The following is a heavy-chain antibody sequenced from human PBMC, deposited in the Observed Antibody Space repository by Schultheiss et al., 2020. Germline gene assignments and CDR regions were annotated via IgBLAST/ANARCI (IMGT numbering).Heavy chain of an antibody. J-gene: IGHJ4*02. D-gene: IGHD3-10*01. CDR2: IYSGGST. V-gene: IGHV3-53*01. CDR3: AREAPLMGARGFDY. CDR1: GFTVSSNY. Sequence: GESLKISCAASGFTVSSNYMSWVRQAPGKGLEWVSVIYSGGSTYYADSVKGRFTISRDNSKNTLYLQMNSLRAEDTAVYYCAREAPLMGARGFDYWGQGTLVTVAS.